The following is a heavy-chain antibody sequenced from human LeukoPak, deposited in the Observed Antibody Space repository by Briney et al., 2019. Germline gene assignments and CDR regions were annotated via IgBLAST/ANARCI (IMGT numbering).Heavy chain of an antibody. V-gene: IGHV1-46*01. CDR2: INPTSGAT. CDR3: AREVSWTTVTTRHYFYYYMDV. Sequence: TSVKVSCKASGYSFTDFHVHWVRQAPGQGLEWVGIINPTSGATTYAQKSQGRVTMTGDMSTSTVYMELSGLGSEDTAVYYCAREVSWTTVTTRHYFYYYMDVWGKGTTVTVSS. CDR1: GYSFTDFH. D-gene: IGHD4-11*01. J-gene: IGHJ6*03.